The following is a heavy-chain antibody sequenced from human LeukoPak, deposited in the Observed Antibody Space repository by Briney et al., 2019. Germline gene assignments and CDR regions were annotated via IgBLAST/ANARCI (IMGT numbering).Heavy chain of an antibody. V-gene: IGHV1-2*02. J-gene: IGHJ5*02. CDR3: ARDWELRNWFDP. D-gene: IGHD1-26*01. Sequence: EASVKVSCKASGYTFTGYYMHWVRQAPGQGLEWMGWINPNSGGTNYAQKFQGRVTMTRDTSISTAYMELSRLRSDDTAVYYCARDWELRNWFDPWGQGTLVTVSS. CDR1: GYTFTGYY. CDR2: INPNSGGT.